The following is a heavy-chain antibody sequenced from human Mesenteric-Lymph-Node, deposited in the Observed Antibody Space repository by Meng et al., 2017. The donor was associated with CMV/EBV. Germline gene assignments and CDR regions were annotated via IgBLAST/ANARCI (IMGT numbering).Heavy chain of an antibody. V-gene: IGHV3-20*04. CDR1: GFTFDDYG. D-gene: IGHD3-3*01. CDR2: INWNGGNT. J-gene: IGHJ6*02. CDR3: ARAHYDFWSGPHLPWYYGMDV. Sequence: ETLSLTCAASGFTFDDYGMSWVRQAPGKGLEWVSGINWNGGNTGYADSVKGRFTISRDNSKNTLYLQMNSLRAEDTAVYYCARAHYDFWSGPHLPWYYGMDVWGQGTTVTVSS.